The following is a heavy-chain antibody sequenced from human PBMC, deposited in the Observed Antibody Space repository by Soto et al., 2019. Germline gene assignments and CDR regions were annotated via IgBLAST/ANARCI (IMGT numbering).Heavy chain of an antibody. CDR3: AKAIGCSSTRCYLAFYYYYYGMDV. V-gene: IGHV3-23*01. J-gene: IGHJ6*02. Sequence: GGSLRLSCAASGFTFSSYAMSWVRQAPGKGLEWVSAISGSGGSTYYADSVKGRFTISRDNSKNALYLQMNSLRAEDTAVYYCAKAIGCSSTRCYLAFYYYYYGMDVWGQGTTVTVSS. CDR2: ISGSGGST. CDR1: GFTFSSYA. D-gene: IGHD2-2*01.